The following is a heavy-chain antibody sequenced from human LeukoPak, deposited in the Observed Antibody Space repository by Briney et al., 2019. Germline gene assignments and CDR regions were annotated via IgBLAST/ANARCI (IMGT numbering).Heavy chain of an antibody. D-gene: IGHD6-13*01. Sequence: SETLSLTCAVYGGSFSGYYWSWIRQPPGKGLEWIGEINHSGGTNYNPSLKSRVTISVDTSKNQFSLKLSSVTAADTAVYYCARVLRIAAAGTGWFDPWGQGTLVTVSS. CDR1: GGSFSGYY. CDR3: ARVLRIAAAGTGWFDP. CDR2: INHSGGT. J-gene: IGHJ5*02. V-gene: IGHV4-34*01.